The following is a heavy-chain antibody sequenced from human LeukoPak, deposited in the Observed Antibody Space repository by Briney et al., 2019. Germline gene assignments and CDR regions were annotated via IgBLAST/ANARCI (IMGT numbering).Heavy chain of an antibody. D-gene: IGHD1-1*01. CDR1: GFTFSSFD. V-gene: IGHV3-13*01. Sequence: GGSLRLSCAASGFTFSSFDMHWVRQPTGQGPEWVSTIGTASDTYYPGSVEGRFTLSRDNAKDSLYLQMNSLTAGDTAVYYCARGPPRGKYYYMDVWGKGTTVTVSS. CDR2: IGTASDT. J-gene: IGHJ6*03. CDR3: ARGPPRGKYYYMDV.